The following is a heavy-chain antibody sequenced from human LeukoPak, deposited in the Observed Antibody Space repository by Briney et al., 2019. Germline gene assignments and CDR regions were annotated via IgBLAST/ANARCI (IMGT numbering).Heavy chain of an antibody. J-gene: IGHJ6*02. CDR2: ISAYNGNT. Sequence: ASVKVSCKASGYTFTSYGISWVRQAPGQGLEWMGWISAYNGNTNYAQKLQGRVTMTTDTSTSIAYMELRSLRSDDTAVYYCARRSIGYCSGGSCYSGDYYYGMDVWGQGTTVTVSS. D-gene: IGHD2-15*01. CDR3: ARRSIGYCSGGSCYSGDYYYGMDV. CDR1: GYTFTSYG. V-gene: IGHV1-18*01.